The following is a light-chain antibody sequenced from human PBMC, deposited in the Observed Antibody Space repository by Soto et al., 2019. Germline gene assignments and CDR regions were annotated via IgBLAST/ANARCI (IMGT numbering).Light chain of an antibody. CDR2: GAS. CDR1: QSVSSN. CDR3: QQYNNWPGT. J-gene: IGKJ1*01. V-gene: IGKV3-15*01. Sequence: EIVMTQSPATLSVSPGERATLSCRASQSVSSNLAWYQQKPGQTPRLLIYGASTRATGIPARFRGSGSGTDVSLIISSPQSEDVAIYYGQQYNNWPGTFGQGTKVEIE.